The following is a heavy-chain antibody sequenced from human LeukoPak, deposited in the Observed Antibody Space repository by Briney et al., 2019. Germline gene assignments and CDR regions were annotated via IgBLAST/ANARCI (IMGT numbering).Heavy chain of an antibody. Sequence: DPSETLSLTCSVSGDSVTSDGYYWTWIRQHPGKGLEWIGYISNSGTASYNPSLESRVSISVDTSYNQFSLRLNSVTAADTAVYYCARGRLGGSGSYYNVLDYWGQGTLVTVSS. V-gene: IGHV4-31*03. D-gene: IGHD3-10*01. CDR1: GDSVTSDGYY. CDR2: ISNSGTA. J-gene: IGHJ4*02. CDR3: ARGRLGGSGSYYNVLDY.